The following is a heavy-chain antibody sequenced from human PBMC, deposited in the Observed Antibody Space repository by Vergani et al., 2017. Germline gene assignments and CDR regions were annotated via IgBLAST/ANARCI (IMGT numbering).Heavy chain of an antibody. J-gene: IGHJ4*02. D-gene: IGHD2-21*01. V-gene: IGHV3-15*01. CDR2: IKSKTDGGTT. CDR1: GFTFSKAW. CDR3: TTEPHIVVVIATRLAD. Sequence: EVQLVESGGGLVKPGGSLRLSCAASGFTFSKAWMSWVRQAPGKGLEWVGCIKSKTDGGTTDYAAPVKGRFTISRDDSTNTLYLQMNSLKTEGTAVYYCTTEPHIVVVIATRLADWGQGTLVTVSS.